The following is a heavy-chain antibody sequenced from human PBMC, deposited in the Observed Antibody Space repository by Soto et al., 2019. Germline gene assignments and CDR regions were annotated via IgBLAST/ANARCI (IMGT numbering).Heavy chain of an antibody. CDR2: IYSGGST. D-gene: IGHD3-16*01. Sequence: GGSLRLSCAASGFTVSSNYMSWVRQAPGKGLEWVSVIYSGGSTYYADSVKGRFTISRDNSKNTLFLQMNSLRAEDTAVYYCAKDRVESGLGEVDYWGQGTLVTVSS. J-gene: IGHJ4*02. CDR3: AKDRVESGLGEVDY. V-gene: IGHV3-53*05. CDR1: GFTVSSNY.